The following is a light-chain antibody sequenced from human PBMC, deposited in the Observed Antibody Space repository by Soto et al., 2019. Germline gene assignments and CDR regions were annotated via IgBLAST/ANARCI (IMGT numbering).Light chain of an antibody. V-gene: IGKV3-20*01. CDR1: QSVSSSY. CDR3: QQYGSLSWT. CDR2: AAS. J-gene: IGKJ1*01. Sequence: EIVLTQSPGTLSLSPGERATLSCRASQSVSSSYLVWHQQKPGQAPRLLIYAASRRATGIPDRFSGSGSGTDFTLTISRLEPEDFAVYHCQQYGSLSWTFGQGTKVDIK.